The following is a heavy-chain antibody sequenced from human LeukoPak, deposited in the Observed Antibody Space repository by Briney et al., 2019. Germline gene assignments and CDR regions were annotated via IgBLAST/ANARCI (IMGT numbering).Heavy chain of an antibody. CDR2: IYYSGST. Sequence: SETLSLTCAVYGGSFSGYYWSWIRQPPGKGLEWIGSIYYSGSTYYNPSLKSRVTISVDTSKNQFSLKLSSVTAADTAVYYCARDRSRTAIVVVTSPPYNWFDPWGQGTLVTVSS. J-gene: IGHJ5*02. CDR1: GGSFSGYY. V-gene: IGHV4-34*01. D-gene: IGHD2-21*02. CDR3: ARDRSRTAIVVVTSPPYNWFDP.